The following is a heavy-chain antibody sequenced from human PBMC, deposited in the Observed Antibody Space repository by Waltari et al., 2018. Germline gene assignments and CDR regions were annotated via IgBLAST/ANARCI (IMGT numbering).Heavy chain of an antibody. CDR2: IYHSGRT. CDR1: GYSISSGYY. D-gene: IGHD6-13*01. V-gene: IGHV4-38-2*01. Sequence: QVQLQESGPGLVKPSETLSLTCAVSGYSISSGYYWGWIRQPPGKGLEWIGSIYHSGRTYNNPSLKCRVNISVDTYKNQFALKLSSVTAADTAGYYCARHQYSSSLWYFDLWGRGTLVTVSS. J-gene: IGHJ2*01. CDR3: ARHQYSSSLWYFDL.